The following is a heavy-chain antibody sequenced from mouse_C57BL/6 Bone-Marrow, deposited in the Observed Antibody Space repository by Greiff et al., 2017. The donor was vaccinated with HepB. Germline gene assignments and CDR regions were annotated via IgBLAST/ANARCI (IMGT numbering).Heavy chain of an antibody. J-gene: IGHJ4*01. CDR1: GYTFTSYW. CDR3: AKGGYYGSSKGYYAMDY. V-gene: IGHV1-64*01. CDR2: IHPNSGST. Sequence: QVQLQQPGAELVKPGASVKLSCKASGYTFTSYWMHWVKQRPGQGLEWIGMIHPNSGSTNYNEKFKSKATLTVDKSSSTAYMQLSSLTSEDSAVYYCAKGGYYGSSKGYYAMDYWGQGTSVTVSS. D-gene: IGHD1-1*01.